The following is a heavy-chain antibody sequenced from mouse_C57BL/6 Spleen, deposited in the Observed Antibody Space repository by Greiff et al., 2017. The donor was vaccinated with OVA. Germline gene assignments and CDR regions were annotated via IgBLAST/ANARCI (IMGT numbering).Heavy chain of an antibody. Sequence: QVHVKQPGAELVKPGASVKLSCKASGYTFTSYWMQWVKQRPGQGLEWIGEIDPSDSYTNYNQKFKGKATLTVDTSSSTAYMQLSSLTSEDSAVYYCSKLGPFAYWGQGTLVTVSA. CDR1: GYTFTSYW. CDR2: IDPSDSYT. V-gene: IGHV1-50*01. D-gene: IGHD4-1*01. J-gene: IGHJ3*01. CDR3: SKLGPFAY.